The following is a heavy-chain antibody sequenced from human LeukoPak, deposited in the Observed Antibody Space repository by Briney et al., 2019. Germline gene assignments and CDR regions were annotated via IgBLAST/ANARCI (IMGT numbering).Heavy chain of an antibody. J-gene: IGHJ6*03. CDR1: GFTLSNYW. CDR2: IKQDGSEK. D-gene: IGHD5-18*01. CDR3: ARRGYSYGSPWYYYYMDV. Sequence: PGGSLRLSCAASGFTLSNYWMSWVRQAPGKGLEWVANIKQDGSEKYYVDSVKGRFTISRDNAKNSLYLQMNSLRAEDTAVYYCARRGYSYGSPWYYYYMDVWGKGTTVTVSS. V-gene: IGHV3-7*01.